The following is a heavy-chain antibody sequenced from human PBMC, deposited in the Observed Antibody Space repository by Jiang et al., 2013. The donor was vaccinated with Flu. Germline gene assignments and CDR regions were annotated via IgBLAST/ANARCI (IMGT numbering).Heavy chain of an antibody. CDR2: INTYTGDX. Sequence: KASGYGLTNYGIHWVRQAPGRGLEWMGWINTYTGDXKYAQTIQDRVIMTTDTSTSTAYMELRSLRSDDAAVYYCARVTVGASWGAFDIWGQGTMVSVSS. V-gene: IGHV1-18*01. J-gene: IGHJ3*02. D-gene: IGHD1-26*01. CDR3: ARVTVGASWGAFDI. CDR1: GYGLTNYG.